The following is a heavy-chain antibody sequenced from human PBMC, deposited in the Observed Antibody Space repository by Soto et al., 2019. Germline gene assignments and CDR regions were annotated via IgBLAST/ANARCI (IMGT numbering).Heavy chain of an antibody. CDR2: ISGSGGST. V-gene: IGHV3-23*01. CDR1: GFTFSSYA. Sequence: PGGSLRLSCAASGFTFSSYAMSWVRQAPGKGLEWVSAISGSGGSTYYADSVKGRFTISRDNSKNTLYLQMNSLSAEDTAVYYCAIDPARHCSSTSCYGDEYWGQGTLVTVSS. J-gene: IGHJ4*02. CDR3: AIDPARHCSSTSCYGDEY. D-gene: IGHD2-2*01.